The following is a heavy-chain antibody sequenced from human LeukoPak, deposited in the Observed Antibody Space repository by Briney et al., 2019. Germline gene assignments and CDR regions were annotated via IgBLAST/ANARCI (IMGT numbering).Heavy chain of an antibody. CDR3: AKDGRSESSNQPARTPEYGMDV. Sequence: GGSLRLSCAASGFTFGDYAMHWVRQAPGKGLEWVSLISGDGGSTYYADSVKGRFTISRDNSKNSLYLQMNGLRTEDTALYYCAKDGRSESSNQPARTPEYGMDVWGQGTTVTVSS. V-gene: IGHV3-43*02. CDR1: GFTFGDYA. D-gene: IGHD6-6*01. CDR2: ISGDGGST. J-gene: IGHJ6*02.